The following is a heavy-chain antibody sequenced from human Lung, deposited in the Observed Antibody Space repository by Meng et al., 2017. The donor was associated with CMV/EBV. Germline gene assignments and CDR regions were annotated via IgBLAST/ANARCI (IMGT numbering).Heavy chain of an antibody. CDR1: GFTFSSYA. CDR3: AKEYDFWSGSDHYYYYYGMDV. J-gene: IGHJ6*02. CDR2: IYSGGSST. D-gene: IGHD3-3*01. Sequence: GGSLRLSCAASGFTFSSYAMSWVRQAPGKGLEWVSVIYSGGSSTYYADSVKGRFTISRDNPKNTLYLQMNSLRAEDTAVYYCAKEYDFWSGSDHYYYYYGMDVWGQGTTVTVSS. V-gene: IGHV3-23*03.